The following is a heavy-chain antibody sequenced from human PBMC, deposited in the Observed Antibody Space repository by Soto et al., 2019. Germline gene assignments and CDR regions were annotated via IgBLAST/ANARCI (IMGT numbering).Heavy chain of an antibody. D-gene: IGHD1-20*01. V-gene: IGHV4-39*01. J-gene: IGHJ4*02. CDR2: ISYSGST. CDR1: GGSISSYY. Sequence: SETLSLTCTVSGGSISSYYWGWIRQSPEKGLEWIASISYSGSTYYNPTLKSRLIISVDTSKSQFSLKLSSVTAADTAVYYCARRYGAAYDYWGQGTLVTVSS. CDR3: ARRYGAAYDY.